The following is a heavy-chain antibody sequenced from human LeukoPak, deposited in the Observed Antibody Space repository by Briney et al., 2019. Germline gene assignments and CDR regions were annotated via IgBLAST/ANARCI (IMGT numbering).Heavy chain of an antibody. CDR1: GFPFSNYW. J-gene: IGHJ4*02. CDR2: IKQDGGEK. D-gene: IGHD5-18*01. CDR3: ARGSDTAMGYFDY. Sequence: GGSLRLSCAASGFPFSNYWMSWVRQAPGKGLEWVANIKQDGGEKFYVDSVKGRFSISRDNAKNSLYLQMNSLRAEDTAVYYCARGSDTAMGYFDYWGQGTLVTVSS. V-gene: IGHV3-7*01.